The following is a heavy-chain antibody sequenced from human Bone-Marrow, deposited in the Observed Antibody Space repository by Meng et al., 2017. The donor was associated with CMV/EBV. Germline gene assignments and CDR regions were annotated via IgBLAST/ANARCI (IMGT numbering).Heavy chain of an antibody. CDR3: ARDRLRYSELPGVD. CDR1: GFTFSSYS. Sequence: YGFTFSSYSMNWVRQAPGKGLEWVSSISSSSSYIYYADSVKGRFTISRDNAKNSLYLQMNSLRAEDTAVYYCARDRLRYSELPGVDWGQGTLVTVSS. D-gene: IGHD1-26*01. V-gene: IGHV3-21*01. J-gene: IGHJ4*02. CDR2: ISSSSSYI.